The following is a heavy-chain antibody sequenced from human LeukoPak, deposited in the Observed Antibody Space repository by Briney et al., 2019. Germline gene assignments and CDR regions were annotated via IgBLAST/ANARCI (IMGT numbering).Heavy chain of an antibody. CDR2: IYPGDSDT. CDR1: GGAITSHY. D-gene: IGHD3-10*01. J-gene: IGHJ4*02. CDR3: ARGKGLWFGGYDY. Sequence: ETLSLTCNVSGGAITSHYWSWIRQPAGKGLEWMGIIYPGDSDTRYSPSFQGQVTISADKSISTAYLQWSSLKASDTAMYYCARGKGLWFGGYDYWGQGTLVTVSS. V-gene: IGHV5-51*01.